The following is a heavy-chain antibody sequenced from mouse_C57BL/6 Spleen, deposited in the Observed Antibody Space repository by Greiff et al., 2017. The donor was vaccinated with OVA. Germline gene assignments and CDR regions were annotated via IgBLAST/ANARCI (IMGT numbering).Heavy chain of an antibody. CDR1: GYTFTSYW. CDR2: IHPNSGST. J-gene: IGHJ1*03. Sequence: QVHVKQPGAELVKPGASVKLSCKASGYTFTSYWMHWVKQRPGQGLEWIGMIHPNSGSTNYNEKFKSKATLTVDKSSSTAYMQLSSLTSEDSAVYYCARSFYYYGSSYWYFDVWGTGTTVTVSS. D-gene: IGHD1-1*01. CDR3: ARSFYYYGSSYWYFDV. V-gene: IGHV1-64*01.